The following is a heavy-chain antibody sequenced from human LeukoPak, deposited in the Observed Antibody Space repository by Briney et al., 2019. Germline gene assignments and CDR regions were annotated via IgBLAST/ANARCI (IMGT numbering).Heavy chain of an antibody. CDR3: ARSVTVTDYFDY. J-gene: IGHJ4*02. Sequence: SQTLSLTCTVSGGSISSGDYYWSWIRQPPGKGLEWIGYIYYSGSTYYNPSLKSRVTISVDTSKNQFSLKLSSVTAADTAVYYCARSVTVTDYFDYWGQGTLVTVSS. D-gene: IGHD4-11*01. V-gene: IGHV4-30-4*01. CDR1: GGSISSGDYY. CDR2: IYYSGST.